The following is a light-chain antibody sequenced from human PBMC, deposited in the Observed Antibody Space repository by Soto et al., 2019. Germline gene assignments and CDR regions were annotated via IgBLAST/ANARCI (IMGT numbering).Light chain of an antibody. CDR3: QQYNTRPQT. CDR1: QNVGSN. J-gene: IGKJ1*01. V-gene: IGKV3-15*01. CDR2: GAS. Sequence: VLTQSPATLSVSPGERATLSCRASQNVGSNLAWYQHKPGQAPRLLISGASTRATGVPARFSGSGSETEFALTISSLQSEDFTVDFCQQYNTRPQTFGQGTKVEIK.